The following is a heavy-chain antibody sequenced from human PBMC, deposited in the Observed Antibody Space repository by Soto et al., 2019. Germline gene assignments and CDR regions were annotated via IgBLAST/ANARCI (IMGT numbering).Heavy chain of an antibody. CDR1: GGSITNHY. CDR3: ARESYSGGVWSFDL. V-gene: IGHV4-4*07. J-gene: IGHJ2*01. D-gene: IGHD6-19*01. CDR2: AYSTGST. Sequence: QVHLQESGPGLVKPSETLSLTCTVSGGSITNHYWSWIRQPAGKELEWIGRAYSTGSTNYKPSLRSRGTMSLDTSKLQFSLQLTSVTAADTALYYCARESYSGGVWSFDLWGRGTLVTVSS.